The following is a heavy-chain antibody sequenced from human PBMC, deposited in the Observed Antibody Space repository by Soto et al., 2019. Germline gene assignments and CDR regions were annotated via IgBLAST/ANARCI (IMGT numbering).Heavy chain of an antibody. CDR3: ARYYYDSSGYYSFYYYGMDV. CDR2: IYYSGST. D-gene: IGHD3-22*01. V-gene: IGHV4-61*01. Sequence: SETLSLTCTVSGGSVSSGSYYWSWIRQPPGKGLEWIGYIYYSGSTNYNPSLKSRVTISVDTSKNQFSLKLSSVTAADTAVYYCARYYYDSSGYYSFYYYGMDVCGQGTTVTVSS. J-gene: IGHJ6*02. CDR1: GGSVSSGSYY.